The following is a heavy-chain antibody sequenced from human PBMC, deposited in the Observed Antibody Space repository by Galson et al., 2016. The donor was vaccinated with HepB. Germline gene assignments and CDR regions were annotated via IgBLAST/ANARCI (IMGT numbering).Heavy chain of an antibody. CDR2: IDPSDSYT. Sequence: QSGAEVKKPGESLRISCKGSGYSFTTYWISWVRQVPGKGLEWMGRIDPSDSYTKYSPSFQGHVTTSTDRSISTAYLQWSSLKASDTAMYYCARDPGYCSPSGCPRGPRWGQGTLVTVSS. CDR3: ARDPGYCSPSGCPRGPR. D-gene: IGHD2-15*01. V-gene: IGHV5-10-1*01. CDR1: GYSFTTYW. J-gene: IGHJ4*02.